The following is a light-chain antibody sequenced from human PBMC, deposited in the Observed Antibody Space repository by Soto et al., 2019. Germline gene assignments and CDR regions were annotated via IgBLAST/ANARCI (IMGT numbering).Light chain of an antibody. J-gene: IGKJ1*01. CDR2: GAS. CDR1: QSVSSSY. Sequence: EIVLTQSPGTLSLSPGERATLSCRASQSVSSSYLAWYQHKPGQAPRLLIYGASSRATGIPDRFSGSGSGTDSTLTISSLEPDDFAVYYCQQYCSSPRTFGEGTKVEIK. V-gene: IGKV3-20*01. CDR3: QQYCSSPRT.